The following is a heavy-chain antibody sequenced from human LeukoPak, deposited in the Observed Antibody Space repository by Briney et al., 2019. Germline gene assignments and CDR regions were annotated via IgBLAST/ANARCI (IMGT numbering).Heavy chain of an antibody. D-gene: IGHD5-12*01. J-gene: IGHJ4*02. CDR2: INSDGSRT. CDR3: ARDPGSGYEEHFDY. CDR1: GFTFNSYW. V-gene: IGHV3-74*01. Sequence: GGSLRLSCAASGFTFNSYWMHWVRQVPGKGLVWVSRINSDGSRTNYVDSAKGRFTISRDNAKNTLFLQMNSLRAEDTAVYYCARDPGSGYEEHFDYWGQGTLVTVSS.